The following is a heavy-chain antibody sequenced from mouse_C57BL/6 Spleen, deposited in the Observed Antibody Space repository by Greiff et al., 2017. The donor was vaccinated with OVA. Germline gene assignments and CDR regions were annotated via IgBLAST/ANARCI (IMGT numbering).Heavy chain of an antibody. CDR2: IDPSDSET. CDR3: ARGDVYGSSYVGY. J-gene: IGHJ2*01. Sequence: QVQLQQPGAELVRPGSSVKLSCKASGYTFTSYWMHWVKQRPIQGLEWIGNIDPSDSETHYNQKFKDKATLTVDKSSSTAYMQFSSLTSEDSAVYYCARGDVYGSSYVGYWGQGTTLTVSS. V-gene: IGHV1-52*01. CDR1: GYTFTSYW. D-gene: IGHD1-1*01.